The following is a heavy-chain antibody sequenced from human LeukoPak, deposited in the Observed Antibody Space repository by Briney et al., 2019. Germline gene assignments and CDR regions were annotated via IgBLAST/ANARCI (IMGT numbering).Heavy chain of an antibody. CDR1: GFTFSNYW. V-gene: IGHV3-15*01. CDR2: IKSKTDGGTT. J-gene: IGHJ4*02. D-gene: IGHD2-8*01. CDR3: TTDRLVPHLTAY. Sequence: AGGSLRLSCAASGFTFSNYWIHWVRQTPGKGLEWVGRIKSKTDGGTTDYAAPVKGRFTISRDDSKNTLYLQMNSLKTEDTAVYYCTTDRLVPHLTAYWGQGTLVTVSS.